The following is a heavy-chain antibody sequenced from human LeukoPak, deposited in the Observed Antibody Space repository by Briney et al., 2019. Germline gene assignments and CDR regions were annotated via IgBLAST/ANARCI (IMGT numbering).Heavy chain of an antibody. CDR2: IYTSGST. CDR3: ARPGTTKGDAFDI. J-gene: IGHJ3*02. D-gene: IGHD1/OR15-1a*01. CDR1: GGSISSGSYY. V-gene: IGHV4-61*02. Sequence: SSETLSLTCTVSGGSISSGSYYWSWIRQPAGKGLEWIGRIYTSGSTNYNPSLKSRVTISVDTSKNQFSLKLSSVTAADTAVYYCARPGTTKGDAFDIWGQGTMLTVSS.